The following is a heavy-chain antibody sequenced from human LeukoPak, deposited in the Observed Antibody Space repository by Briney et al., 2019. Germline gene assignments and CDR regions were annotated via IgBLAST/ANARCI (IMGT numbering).Heavy chain of an antibody. CDR2: ISGSGGST. CDR3: AKDRSSGWYYFDY. D-gene: IGHD6-19*01. J-gene: IGHJ4*02. V-gene: IGHV3-23*01. Sequence: GSLRLSCAASGFTFSSYAMSWVRQAPGKGLEWVSTISGSGGSTYYADSVKGRFTISRDNSKNTLYLQMNSLRAEDTAVYYCAKDRSSGWYYFDYWGQGTLVTVSS. CDR1: GFTFSSYA.